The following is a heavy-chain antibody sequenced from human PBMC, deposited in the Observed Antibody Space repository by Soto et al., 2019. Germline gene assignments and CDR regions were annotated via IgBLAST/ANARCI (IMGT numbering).Heavy chain of an antibody. CDR1: GFIFNSYS. CDR3: AKGSRASRISTPDFDS. V-gene: IGHV3-30-3*01. J-gene: IGHJ4*02. Sequence: QVQLVESGGGVVQPGTSLRLSCAASGFIFNSYSIHWVRQAPGKGLEWVAVISYDGNTQYYGDSLKGRFIVSRENSKNTANLHRNDLRADDAAVYLCAKGSRASRISTPDFDSWGQGTLVTVSS. CDR2: ISYDGNTQ.